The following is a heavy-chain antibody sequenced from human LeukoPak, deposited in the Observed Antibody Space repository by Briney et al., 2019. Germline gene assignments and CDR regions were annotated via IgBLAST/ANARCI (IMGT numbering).Heavy chain of an antibody. V-gene: IGHV3-23*01. CDR2: ITRSGASA. J-gene: IGHJ4*02. CDR1: GFTFSSYA. CDR3: AKRGSGWYEFDF. D-gene: IGHD6-19*01. Sequence: GGSLRLSCAASGFTFSSYAMSWVRQAPGKGLEWVSGITRSGASAYYADSVKGRFIIFRDNSKNTLSLQMNSLRAEDTAVYYCAKRGSGWYEFDFWGQGTLVTVSS.